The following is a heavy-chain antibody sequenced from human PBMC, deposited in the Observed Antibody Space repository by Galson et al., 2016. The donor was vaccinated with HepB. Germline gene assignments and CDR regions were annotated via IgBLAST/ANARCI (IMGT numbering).Heavy chain of an antibody. V-gene: IGHV3-30*03. CDR1: GFTFSGYA. D-gene: IGHD1-26*01. CDR3: ARDVWELPFDY. Sequence: SLRLSCAASGFTFSGYAIHWVRQAPGKGLEWVAVISKDGSNKYYADSVKGRFTISRDNSKNTLSLQMNSLRVEDTAVYYCARDVWELPFDYWGQGTLVTVSS. CDR2: ISKDGSNK. J-gene: IGHJ4*02.